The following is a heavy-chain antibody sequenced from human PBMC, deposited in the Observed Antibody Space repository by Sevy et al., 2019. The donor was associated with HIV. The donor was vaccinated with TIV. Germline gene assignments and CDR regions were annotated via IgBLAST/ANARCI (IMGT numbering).Heavy chain of an antibody. D-gene: IGHD2-2*01. J-gene: IGHJ6*02. CDR3: ARDGSSSGCLWGLDV. CDR1: GFTFRSYW. V-gene: IGHV3-7*03. Sequence: GGSLRLSCAVSGFTFRSYWMSWVRQAPGKGLEWVAHIKVDGSEKYHVDSVKGRFTISRDNAKNSLFLQMNSLRVEDTAVYYCARDGSSSGCLWGLDVWGQGTAVTVSS. CDR2: IKVDGSEK.